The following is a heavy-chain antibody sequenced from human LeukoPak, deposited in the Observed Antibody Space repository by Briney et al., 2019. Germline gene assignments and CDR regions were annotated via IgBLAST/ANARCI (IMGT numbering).Heavy chain of an antibody. CDR3: ASSYGSGSYSDY. CDR1: GGSIGSGGYY. V-gene: IGHV4-31*03. J-gene: IGHJ4*02. D-gene: IGHD3-10*01. CDR2: IYYSGST. Sequence: PSETLSLTCTVSGGSIGSGGYYWSWIRQHPGKGLEWIGYIYYSGSTYYNPSLKSRVTISVDTSKNQLSLKLSSVTAADTAVYYCASSYGSGSYSDYWGQGTLVTVSS.